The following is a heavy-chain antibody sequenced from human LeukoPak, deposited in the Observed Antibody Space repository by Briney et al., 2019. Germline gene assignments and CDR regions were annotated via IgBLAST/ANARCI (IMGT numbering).Heavy chain of an antibody. CDR3: ARDQGMGRGAFDI. V-gene: IGHV4-30-2*01. D-gene: IGHD3-10*01. CDR2: IYHSGST. Sequence: SQTLSLTCTVSGGSISSGGYYWSWIRQPPGKGLEWLGYIYHSGSTYYNPSLKSRVTISVDTSKNQFSLKLSSVTAAETAVYYGARDQGMGRGAFDIWGQGKMVTVSS. CDR1: GGSISSGGYY. J-gene: IGHJ3*02.